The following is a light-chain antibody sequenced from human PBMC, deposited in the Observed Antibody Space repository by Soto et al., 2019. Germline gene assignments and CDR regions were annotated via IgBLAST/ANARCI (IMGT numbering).Light chain of an antibody. CDR2: DAS. J-gene: IGKJ3*01. Sequence: EIVLTQSPGTLSLSPGERATLSCRASQSVGSNLAWYQQKAGRAPRLLIYDASTRATGIPVRFSGRGSGTEFTLTISSLQSEDFAVYYCQQYSDWPLFGPGTKVDIK. CDR3: QQYSDWPL. CDR1: QSVGSN. V-gene: IGKV3-15*01.